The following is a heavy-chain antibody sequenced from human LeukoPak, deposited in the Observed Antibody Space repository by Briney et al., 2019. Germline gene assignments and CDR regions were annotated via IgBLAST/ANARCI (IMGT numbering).Heavy chain of an antibody. CDR2: INGGGGST. CDR1: GFTFSNYV. V-gene: IGHV3-23*01. J-gene: IGHJ4*02. Sequence: GGSLRPSCAASGFTFSNYVMSWVRQAPGKGPEWVSGINGGGGSTFYAESVTGRFTISRDNSKNTLFPQMNTLRAEDTAVYYCVKDGRRSPPCWGQGTLVTVSS. D-gene: IGHD2-15*01. CDR3: VKDGRRSPPC.